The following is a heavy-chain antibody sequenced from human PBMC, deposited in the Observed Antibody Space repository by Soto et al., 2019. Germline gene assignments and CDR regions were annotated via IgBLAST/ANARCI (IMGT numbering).Heavy chain of an antibody. CDR3: ARALAAMPSVWYFDL. Sequence: EVQLVESGGGLVQPGGSLRLSCAASGFTFSSYWMSWVRQAPGKGLEWVANIKQDGSEKYYVDSVKGRFTISRDNAKNSLYHQMNGASADDTAVYYCARALAAMPSVWYFDLWGRGTLVTVCS. J-gene: IGHJ2*01. V-gene: IGHV3-7*04. CDR2: IKQDGSEK. CDR1: GFTFSSYW. D-gene: IGHD2-2*01.